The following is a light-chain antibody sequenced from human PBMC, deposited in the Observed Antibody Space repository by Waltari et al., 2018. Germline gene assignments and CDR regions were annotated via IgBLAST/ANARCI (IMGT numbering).Light chain of an antibody. V-gene: IGKV3-20*01. Sequence: EIVFTQSPGTLSLSPGERANLPRRASPSVSRSLVWYQQKPGQAPRLLIYGASSRATGVPDRFSGSGSGTDFSLTISRLEPEDFAVYYCQHYVRLPVSFGQGTKVEIK. CDR1: PSVSRS. CDR3: QHYVRLPVS. CDR2: GAS. J-gene: IGKJ1*01.